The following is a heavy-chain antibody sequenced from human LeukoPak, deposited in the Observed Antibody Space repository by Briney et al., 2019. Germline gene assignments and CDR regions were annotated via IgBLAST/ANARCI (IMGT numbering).Heavy chain of an antibody. V-gene: IGHV3-15*01. J-gene: IGHJ4*02. CDR3: VTFND. CDR2: IISKIDGGTT. CDR1: GFTFTRAW. Sequence: GGSLRLSCAGSGFTFTRAWLSWVRQAPGKGLEWVGRIISKIDGGTTDYAAPVKGRFTISRDDSKNTLYLQMNSLKTEDTAVYYCVTFNDRGQGTLVTVSS.